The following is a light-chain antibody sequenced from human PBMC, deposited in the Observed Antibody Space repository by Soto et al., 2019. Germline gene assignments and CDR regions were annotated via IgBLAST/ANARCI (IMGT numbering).Light chain of an antibody. CDR3: QQYGSSSWT. V-gene: IGKV3-20*01. Sequence: EIVLTQSPGTLSLSPGERATLSCRASPSVSSIYLAWYQHKPVQAPRLLIYGASSRATVITDRFSGSGSGTDFTLTISRLEPEYVAVNYCQQYGSSSWTFGRGTTVDIK. J-gene: IGKJ1*01. CDR1: PSVSSIY. CDR2: GAS.